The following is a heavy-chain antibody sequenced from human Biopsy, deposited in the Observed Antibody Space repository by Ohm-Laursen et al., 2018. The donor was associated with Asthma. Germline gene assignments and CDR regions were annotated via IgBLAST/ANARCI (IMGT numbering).Heavy chain of an antibody. V-gene: IGHV3-7*01. CDR1: VFTFGDYW. D-gene: IGHD3-3*02. J-gene: IGHJ1*01. CDR2: IKHDGSEK. CDR3: ARTFHFWSPYHAEHYQL. Sequence: SLRLSCAASVFTFGDYWMSWVRQVPGKGLEWVANIKHDGSEKNHVDSLKGRFTISRDNAKNSLYLQMNRLRAEDTAVYYCARTFHFWSPYHAEHYQLWGPGTLVTVSS.